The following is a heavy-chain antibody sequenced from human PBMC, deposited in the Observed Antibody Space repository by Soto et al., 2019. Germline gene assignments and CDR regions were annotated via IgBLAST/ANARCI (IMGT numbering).Heavy chain of an antibody. CDR2: IYYSGST. J-gene: IGHJ5*02. CDR3: ARDEYDILTGYPDPGMFDP. Sequence: SETLSLTCTVSGGSISSGGYYWSWIRQHPGKGLEWIGYIYYSGSTYYNPSLKSRVTISVDTSKNQFSLKLSSVTAADKAVYYCARDEYDILTGYPDPGMFDPWGQGTLVTVSS. D-gene: IGHD3-9*01. V-gene: IGHV4-31*03. CDR1: GGSISSGGYY.